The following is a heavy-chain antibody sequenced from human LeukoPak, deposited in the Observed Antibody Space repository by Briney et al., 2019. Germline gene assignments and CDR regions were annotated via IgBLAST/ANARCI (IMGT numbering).Heavy chain of an antibody. V-gene: IGHV3-11*01. J-gene: IGHJ6*03. CDR2: IGDSDATI. CDR1: GFTFTDYY. CDR3: ARFPQTYFYYMDI. Sequence: PGGSLRLSCSASGFTFTDYYLTWIRQAPGKGLEWLSYIGDSDATIYYADSAKGRFTVSRDNAKSSLFLQMNSLRAEDTAVYYCARFPQTYFYYMDIWGKGTTVTVSS.